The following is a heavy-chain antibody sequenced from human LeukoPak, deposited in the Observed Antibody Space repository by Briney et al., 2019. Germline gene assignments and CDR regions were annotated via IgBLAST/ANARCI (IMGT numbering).Heavy chain of an antibody. D-gene: IGHD2/OR15-2a*01. V-gene: IGHV3-48*03. CDR1: GFTFSSYE. CDR2: ISSSGSTI. CDR3: AKDGSMPWGYYMDV. J-gene: IGHJ6*03. Sequence: GGSLRLSCAASGFTFSSYEMNWVRQAPGKGLEWVSYISSSGSTIYYADSVKGRFTISRDNAKNSLYLEMNSLRAEDTAVYYCAKDGSMPWGYYMDVWGKGTTVTISS.